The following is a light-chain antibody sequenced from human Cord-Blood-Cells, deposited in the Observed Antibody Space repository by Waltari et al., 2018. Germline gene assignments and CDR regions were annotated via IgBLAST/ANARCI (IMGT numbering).Light chain of an antibody. CDR3: QQYDNLPLT. Sequence: DIQMTQSPSSLSASVGDRVTITCQASQDISNYLNWYQQKPGKAPKRLIYDASKLETGVPSRFSGSGSGTDFTVTISSLQPEDIATYYCQQYDNLPLTFGPGTKVDIK. V-gene: IGKV1-33*01. CDR2: DAS. CDR1: QDISNY. J-gene: IGKJ3*01.